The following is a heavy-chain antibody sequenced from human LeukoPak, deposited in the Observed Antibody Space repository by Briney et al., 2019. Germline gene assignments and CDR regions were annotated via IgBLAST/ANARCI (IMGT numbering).Heavy chain of an antibody. CDR2: IGTASDT. CDR1: GFTFSDYD. J-gene: IGHJ4*02. CDR3: ARVAKERVGGVYYFDY. V-gene: IGHV3-13*01. Sequence: GGSLRLSCAASGFTFSDYDMHWVRQATGKGLEWVSAIGTASDTYYTRSVKGRFTISRENAKNSLYLQMNSLRAGDTAVYYCARVAKERVGGVYYFDYWGQGTLVTVSS. D-gene: IGHD1-1*01.